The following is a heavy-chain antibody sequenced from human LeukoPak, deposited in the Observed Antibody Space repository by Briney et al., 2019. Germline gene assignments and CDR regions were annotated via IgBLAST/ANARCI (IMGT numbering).Heavy chain of an antibody. Sequence: PSETLSLICTVSGGSISSYYWSWIRQPPGKGLEWIGYTYYSGSTNYNPSLKSRVTISVDTSKNQFSLKLSSVTAADTAVYYCARDNRRLGVDYWGQGTLVTVSS. CDR1: GGSISSYY. CDR2: TYYSGST. J-gene: IGHJ4*02. CDR3: ARDNRRLGVDY. D-gene: IGHD2/OR15-2a*01. V-gene: IGHV4-59*01.